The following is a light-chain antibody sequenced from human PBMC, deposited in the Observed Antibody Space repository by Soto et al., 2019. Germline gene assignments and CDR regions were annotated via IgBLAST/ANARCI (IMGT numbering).Light chain of an antibody. CDR2: GAS. V-gene: IGKV1-33*01. CDR3: QQYDNLPTYT. CDR1: QDISNT. Sequence: DIQMTQSPSSLSASVGDRVTITCQASQDISNTLNWYQQKPGNAPKLLIYGASNLETGVPSRFSGSGSGTDFTFTISSLQPDDIATYYCQQYDNLPTYTFGQGTRLEIK. J-gene: IGKJ2*01.